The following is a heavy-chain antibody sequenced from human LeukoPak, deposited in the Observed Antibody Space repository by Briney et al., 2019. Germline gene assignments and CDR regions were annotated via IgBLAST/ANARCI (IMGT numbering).Heavy chain of an antibody. Sequence: SETLSLTCAVYGGSFSGYYWSWIRQPPGKGLEWIGEINHSGSTNYNPSLKSRVTISVDTSKNQFSLKLSSVTAADTAVYYCARGQPGWDYVWGSYRKTNYFDYWGQRTLVTVSS. CDR3: ARGQPGWDYVWGSYRKTNYFDY. V-gene: IGHV4-34*01. CDR1: GGSFSGYY. J-gene: IGHJ4*02. CDR2: INHSGST. D-gene: IGHD3-16*02.